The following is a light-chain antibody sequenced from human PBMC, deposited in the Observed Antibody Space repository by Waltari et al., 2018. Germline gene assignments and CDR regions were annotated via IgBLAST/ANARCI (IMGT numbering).Light chain of an antibody. CDR3: QAWDSSTGV. V-gene: IGLV3-1*01. J-gene: IGLJ3*02. CDR2: QDN. Sequence: SYELTQPPSVSVSPGQTASITCSGDKLGDNYVCWYQQKPGQSPVVVLYQDNKRPSGIPERFSGSNSGNTATLTISGTQAMDEADYYCQAWDSSTGVFGGGTKLTVL. CDR1: KLGDNY.